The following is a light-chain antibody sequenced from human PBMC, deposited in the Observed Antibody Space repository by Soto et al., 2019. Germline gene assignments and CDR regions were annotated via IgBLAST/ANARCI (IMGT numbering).Light chain of an antibody. V-gene: IGLV8-61*01. CDR2: STN. Sequence: QAVVTQEPSFSVSPGGTVTLTCGLSSGSVSTSYYPSWYQQTPGQAPRTLIYSTNTRSSGVPDRFSDSILGNKAALTITGAQADDESDYYCVLYMGSGIGVFGGGTKLTVL. J-gene: IGLJ2*01. CDR1: SGSVSTSYY. CDR3: VLYMGSGIGV.